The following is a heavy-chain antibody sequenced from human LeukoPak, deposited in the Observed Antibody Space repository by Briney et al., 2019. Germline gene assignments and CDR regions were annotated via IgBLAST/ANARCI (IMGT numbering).Heavy chain of an antibody. D-gene: IGHD4-11*01. Sequence: PGRSLRLSCAASGFTFSSYGMHWVRQAPGKGLGWVAVIWYDGSNKYYADSVKGRFTISRDNSKNTLYLQMNSLRAEDTAVYYCARVRDDYSNDYWGQGTLVTVSS. CDR1: GFTFSSYG. CDR2: IWYDGSNK. J-gene: IGHJ4*02. V-gene: IGHV3-33*01. CDR3: ARVRDDYSNDY.